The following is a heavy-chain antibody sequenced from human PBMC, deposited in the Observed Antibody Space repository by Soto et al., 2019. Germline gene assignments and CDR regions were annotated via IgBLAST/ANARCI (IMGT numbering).Heavy chain of an antibody. V-gene: IGHV3-30*18. CDR1: RFRFSSYG. J-gene: IGHJ2*01. Sequence: QEQLVESGGGVVQPGKSLRLSCAAARFRFSSYGMHWVRQAPGKGLEWKAVVSYDGDYQNYADSVKGRFTISRDNSKSTLYLQMDSLRPEDTAVYYWAKGTTVTPWRYLDLWGPGTLVTVSS. D-gene: IGHD4-17*01. CDR2: VSYDGDYQ. CDR3: AKGTTVTPWRYLDL.